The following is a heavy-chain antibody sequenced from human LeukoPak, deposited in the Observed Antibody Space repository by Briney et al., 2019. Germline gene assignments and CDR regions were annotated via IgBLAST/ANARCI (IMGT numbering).Heavy chain of an antibody. CDR3: ARELLHAFDI. CDR1: GGSFSGYY. Sequence: SETLSFTCAVYGGSFSGYYWSWIRQPPVKGLEWIGEINHSGSTNYNPSLKSRVTISVDTSKNQFSLKLSSVTAADTAVYYCARELLHAFDIWGQGTMVTVSS. D-gene: IGHD1-26*01. CDR2: INHSGST. J-gene: IGHJ3*02. V-gene: IGHV4-34*01.